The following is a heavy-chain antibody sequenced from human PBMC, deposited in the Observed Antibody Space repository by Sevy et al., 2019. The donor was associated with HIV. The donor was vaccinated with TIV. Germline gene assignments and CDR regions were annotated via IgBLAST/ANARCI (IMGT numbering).Heavy chain of an antibody. CDR1: GCTLTELS. Sequence: ASVKVSCKVSGCTLTELSMHWVRQAPGKGLEWMGSFDPEDGETIYAQKFQGRVTMTEDTFKDTAYMELSSLRSEDAAVYYCATTKDYYDSSGSPFDYWGQGTLVTVSS. D-gene: IGHD3-22*01. CDR3: ATTKDYYDSSGSPFDY. CDR2: FDPEDGET. J-gene: IGHJ4*02. V-gene: IGHV1-24*01.